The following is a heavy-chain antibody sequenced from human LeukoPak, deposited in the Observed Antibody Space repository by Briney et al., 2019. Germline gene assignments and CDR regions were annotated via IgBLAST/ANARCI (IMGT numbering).Heavy chain of an antibody. CDR1: GGSISSGGYY. CDR3: ARYGDYADYYYYGMDV. J-gene: IGHJ6*02. V-gene: IGHV4-31*03. D-gene: IGHD4-17*01. CDR2: IYYSGST. Sequence: PSQTLSLTCTVSGGSISSGGYYWSWIRQHPGKGLEWIGYIYYSGSTYYNPSLKSRVTISVDTSKNQFSLKLSSVTAADTAVYYCARYGDYADYYYYGMDVWGQGTTVTVSS.